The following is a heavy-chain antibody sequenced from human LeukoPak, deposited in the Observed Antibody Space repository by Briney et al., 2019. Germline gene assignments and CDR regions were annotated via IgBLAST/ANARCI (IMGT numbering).Heavy chain of an antibody. V-gene: IGHV3-23*01. D-gene: IGHD2-15*01. Sequence: GGSLRLSCAASGFTFSSYAMSWVRQAPGKGLEWVSTIGTGGDSYYTDSVKGRFTISRDNSKNTLSLQMSSLRADDTAAYYCAKNVPGRAIDYWGQGTLVTVSS. J-gene: IGHJ4*02. CDR1: GFTFSSYA. CDR2: IGTGGDS. CDR3: AKNVPGRAIDY.